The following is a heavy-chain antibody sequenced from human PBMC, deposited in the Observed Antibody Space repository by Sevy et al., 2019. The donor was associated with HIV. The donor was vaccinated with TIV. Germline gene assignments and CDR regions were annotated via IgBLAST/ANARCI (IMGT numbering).Heavy chain of an antibody. J-gene: IGHJ4*02. D-gene: IGHD6-6*01. CDR3: ASEGEEYTVFDY. CDR2: ISNDGDNK. Sequence: GGSLRLSCAASGFTFSRYGMHWVRQAPGKGLEWVAGISNDGDNKYYEDSVKGRFTISRDNSKNTLYLQMNSLRGEDTAVYYCASEGEEYTVFDYWGQGTLVTVSS. V-gene: IGHV3-30*03. CDR1: GFTFSRYG.